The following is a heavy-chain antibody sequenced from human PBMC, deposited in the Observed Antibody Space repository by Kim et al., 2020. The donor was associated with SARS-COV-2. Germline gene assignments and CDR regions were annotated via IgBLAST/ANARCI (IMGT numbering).Heavy chain of an antibody. V-gene: IGHV6-1*01. CDR3: ARDRASYGYSGYPRPFDY. CDR1: GDSVSSNSAA. D-gene: IGHD5-12*01. J-gene: IGHJ4*02. CDR2: TYYRSKWYN. Sequence: SQTLSLTCAISGDSVSSNSAAWNWIRQSPSRGLEWLGRTYYRSKWYNNYAESVKSRITINPDTSKNQFSLQLNSVTPEDTAVYYCARDRASYGYSGYPRPFDYWGQGSLVTVSS.